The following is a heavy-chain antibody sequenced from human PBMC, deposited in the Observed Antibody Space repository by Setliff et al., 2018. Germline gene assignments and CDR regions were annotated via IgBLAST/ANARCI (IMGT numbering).Heavy chain of an antibody. Sequence: SETLSLTCTVSNGSISSGNYFWGWIRQPPGKGLEWIAYISYTGSTNYNPSLKSRVTISLDTSKNHFSLNLRSVTAADTAVYYCARLSPYNTGPPFDYWGQGTLVTVSS. D-gene: IGHD2-8*02. J-gene: IGHJ4*02. CDR2: ISYTGST. CDR1: NGSISSGNYF. V-gene: IGHV4-61*03. CDR3: ARLSPYNTGPPFDY.